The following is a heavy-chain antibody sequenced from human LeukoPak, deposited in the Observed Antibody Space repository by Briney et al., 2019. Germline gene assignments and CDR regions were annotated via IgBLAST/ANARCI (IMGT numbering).Heavy chain of an antibody. Sequence: PGGSLRPSCAASGFTFSSYGMNWGRQAPGKGLEWVSSISSSSSYIYFADSVKGRSTSSRDNAKNSLYLQMNSLRAEDTAVYYCARDRDGSDWHDYWGPGSLVTVSS. CDR3: ARDRDGSDWHDY. J-gene: IGHJ4*02. V-gene: IGHV3-21*01. CDR1: GFTFSSYG. D-gene: IGHD6-19*01. CDR2: ISSSSSYI.